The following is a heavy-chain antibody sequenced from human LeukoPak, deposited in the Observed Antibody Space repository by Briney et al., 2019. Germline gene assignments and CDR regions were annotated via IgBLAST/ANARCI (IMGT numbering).Heavy chain of an antibody. CDR1: GFSSNEDT. J-gene: IGHJ4*02. CDR2: ITWDGATT. Sequence: GGSLRLSWVDSGFSSNEDTRHWVRQAPGKGLEWVSLITWDGATTYYADSVKGRFTISRDNSKNSLYLQMNSLSTEDTALYYCGKDLTGGNILVYLGQGGLVTVSS. CDR3: GKDLTGGNILVY. D-gene: IGHD2-8*02. V-gene: IGHV3-43*01.